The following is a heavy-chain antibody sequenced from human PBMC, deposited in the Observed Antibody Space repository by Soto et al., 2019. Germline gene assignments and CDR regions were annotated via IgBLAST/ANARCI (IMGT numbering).Heavy chain of an antibody. CDR2: ISYDGSNK. Sequence: QVQLVESGGGVVKPGRSLRLSCAASGFTFSSYGMHWVRQAPGKGLEWVAVISYDGSNKYYADSVKGRFTISRDNSKNTLYLQMNSLRAEDTAVYYCAREDYALDYWGQGTLVTVSS. J-gene: IGHJ4*02. V-gene: IGHV3-30*03. D-gene: IGHD4-17*01. CDR1: GFTFSSYG. CDR3: AREDYALDY.